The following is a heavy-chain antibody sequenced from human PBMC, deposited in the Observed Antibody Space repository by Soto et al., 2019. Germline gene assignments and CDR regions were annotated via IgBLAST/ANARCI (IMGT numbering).Heavy chain of an antibody. CDR3: ARVTGTTRDYYGMDV. D-gene: IGHD1-1*01. Sequence: SETLSLTCAVSGYSISSGYYWGWIRQPPGKGLEWIGSIYHSGSTYYNPSLKSRVTMSVDTSKNQFSLKLSSVTAADTAVYYCARVTGTTRDYYGMDVWGQGTTVTVSS. V-gene: IGHV4-38-2*01. CDR2: IYHSGST. J-gene: IGHJ6*02. CDR1: GYSISSGYY.